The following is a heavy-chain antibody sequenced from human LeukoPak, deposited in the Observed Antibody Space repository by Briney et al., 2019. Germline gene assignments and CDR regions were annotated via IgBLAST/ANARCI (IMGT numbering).Heavy chain of an antibody. V-gene: IGHV3-30-3*01. J-gene: IGHJ4*02. CDR3: ARHRGPSLHSSGYFDY. Sequence: GGSLRLSCAASGFPFSGYAMHWVRQAPGKGLEWVAVMSHDGTNRYYADSVKGRFTISRDNSKNTLYLQMDSLRTEDTAVYYCARHRGPSLHSSGYFDYWGQGTLVTVSS. CDR2: MSHDGTNR. D-gene: IGHD3-22*01. CDR1: GFPFSGYA.